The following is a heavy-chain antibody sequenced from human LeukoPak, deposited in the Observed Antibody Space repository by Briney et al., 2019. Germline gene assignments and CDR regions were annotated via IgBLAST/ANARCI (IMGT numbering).Heavy chain of an antibody. CDR1: GGSFSGYY. CDR3: ARWRYSYGTLRRTKTPQWYGMDV. CDR2: INHSGST. D-gene: IGHD5-18*01. Sequence: PSETLSLTCAVYGGSFSGYYWNWIRQPPGKGLEWIGEINHSGSTNYNPSLKSRVTISVDTSKNQFSLKLSSVTAADTAVYYCARWRYSYGTLRRTKTPQWYGMDVWGQGTTVTVSS. J-gene: IGHJ6*02. V-gene: IGHV4-34*01.